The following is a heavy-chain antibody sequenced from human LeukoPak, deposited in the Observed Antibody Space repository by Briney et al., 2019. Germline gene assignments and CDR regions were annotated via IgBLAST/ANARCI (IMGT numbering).Heavy chain of an antibody. J-gene: IGHJ3*02. D-gene: IGHD3-22*01. CDR2: IYSGGST. CDR3: AREITDSGYDSSGLSNPDAFDI. Sequence: GGSLRLSCAASGFTVSSNYMSWVRQPPGKGQEWVSVIYSGGSTYYADSVKGRFTISRDNSKNTLYLQMNSLRAEDTAVYYCAREITDSGYDSSGLSNPDAFDIWGQGTMVTVSS. V-gene: IGHV3-66*02. CDR1: GFTVSSNY.